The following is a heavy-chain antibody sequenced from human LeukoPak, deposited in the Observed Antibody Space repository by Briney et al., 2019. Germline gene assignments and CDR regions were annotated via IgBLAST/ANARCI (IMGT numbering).Heavy chain of an antibody. CDR2: ISSDGRTI. V-gene: IGHV3-74*01. J-gene: IGHJ3*02. CDR3: GREDRIVLGNDAFDI. D-gene: IGHD2-8*01. CDR1: GFSVSSYW. Sequence: GGSLRLSCAASGFSVSSYWMNWVRQAPGKGLVWVSRISSDGRTISYADSVKGRFTISRDSAKNTLSLQMNSLRGEDTSVYYCGREDRIVLGNDAFDIWGQGTMVTVSS.